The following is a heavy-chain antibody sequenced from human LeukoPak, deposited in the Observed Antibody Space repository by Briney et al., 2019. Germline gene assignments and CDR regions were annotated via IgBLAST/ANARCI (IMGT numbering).Heavy chain of an antibody. V-gene: IGHV4-39*07. CDR3: ARETSQKGAHYMDV. CDR2: IFYSGST. J-gene: IGHJ6*03. CDR1: GGSISTSNYY. Sequence: PSETLSLTCTVSGGSISTSNYYWGWIRQPPGKGLEWIGNIFYSGSTYYAPSLKSRLTISVDTSKNQFSLKLSSVTAADTAVYYCARETSQKGAHYMDVWGKGTTVTVSS. D-gene: IGHD3-16*01.